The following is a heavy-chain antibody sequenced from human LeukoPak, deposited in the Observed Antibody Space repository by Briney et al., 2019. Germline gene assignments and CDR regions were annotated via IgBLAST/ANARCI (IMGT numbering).Heavy chain of an antibody. CDR3: AREVYGSGIRYYYYMDV. V-gene: IGHV3-21*04. CDR2: ISSSSSYI. Sequence: GGSLRLSCAASGFTFSSYSMNWVRQAPGKGLEWVSSISSSSSYIYYADSVKGRFTISRDNAKNSLYLQMNSLRAEDTAVYYCAREVYGSGIRYYYYMDVWGKGTTVTISS. D-gene: IGHD3-10*01. CDR1: GFTFSSYS. J-gene: IGHJ6*03.